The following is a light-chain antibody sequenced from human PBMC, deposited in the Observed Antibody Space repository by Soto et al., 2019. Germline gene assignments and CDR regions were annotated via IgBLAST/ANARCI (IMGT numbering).Light chain of an antibody. V-gene: IGLV2-14*01. CDR2: DVS. CDR1: SSDVGGFNY. Sequence: QSVLTQPASVSGSPGQSITISCTGTSSDVGGFNYVSWYQHHPGKAPKVMIYDVSNRPSGVSNRFSGSKSGNTASLTISGLQAEDDTDYYCSSYTSSNTYVFGTGTKLTVL. CDR3: SSYTSSNTYV. J-gene: IGLJ1*01.